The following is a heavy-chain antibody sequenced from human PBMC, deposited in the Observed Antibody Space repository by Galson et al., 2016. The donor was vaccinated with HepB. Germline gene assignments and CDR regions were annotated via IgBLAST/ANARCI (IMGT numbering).Heavy chain of an antibody. V-gene: IGHV1-18*01. CDR3: ARGDDFWSGYSPYNF. J-gene: IGHJ4*02. D-gene: IGHD3-3*01. Sequence: SVKVSCKASGYSFDSYGIFWVRQAPGQGLEWMGWISPYNGNTKYEQKFQDRVTMTTDTSTTTAYMDMRSLRSDGTAVYFCARGDDFWSGYSPYNFWGQGTLVTVSS. CDR1: GYSFDSYG. CDR2: ISPYNGNT.